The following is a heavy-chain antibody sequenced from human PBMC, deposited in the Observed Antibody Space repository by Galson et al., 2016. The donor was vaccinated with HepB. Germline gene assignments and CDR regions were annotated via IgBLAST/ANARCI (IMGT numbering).Heavy chain of an antibody. V-gene: IGHV3-7*04. CDR1: GLTFSRFW. CDR3: ARAYQYTLDY. Sequence: SLRLSCAASGLTFSRFWMTWVRQAPGKGLEWVANINQDGSEKHYLDSVRGRFIISRDNAKNSLYLQMNSLRAEDTAVYFCARAYQYTLDYWGQGTLVTVSS. CDR2: INQDGSEK. D-gene: IGHD1-1*01. J-gene: IGHJ4*02.